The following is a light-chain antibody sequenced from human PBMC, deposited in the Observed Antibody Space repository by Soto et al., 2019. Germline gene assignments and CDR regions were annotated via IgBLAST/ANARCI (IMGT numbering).Light chain of an antibody. V-gene: IGKV3-15*01. CDR2: GAS. J-gene: IGKJ1*01. CDR1: QSGSSY. Sequence: EIVMTQSPATLSVSPGERATLSCRASQSGSSYLAWYQQKPGQAPRLLIYGASTRATGIPARFSVSGSGTEFPLPIRSLQSEDFDVYYCQQYNNWPPRTFGQGTKVEIK. CDR3: QQYNNWPPRT.